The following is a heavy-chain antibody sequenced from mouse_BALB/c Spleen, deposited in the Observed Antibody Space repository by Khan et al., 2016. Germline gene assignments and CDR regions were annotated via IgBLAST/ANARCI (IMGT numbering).Heavy chain of an antibody. Sequence: EVELVESGGGLVKPGGSLKLSCAASGFTFSSYAMSWVRQTPVKRLEWVASISSGGSTFYPDILKGRFTISRDNARNILYLQMSSLRSEDTAMYYCASKVYYFDYWGQGTTLTVSS. CDR1: GFTFSSYA. CDR2: ISSGGST. CDR3: ASKVYYFDY. V-gene: IGHV5-6-5*01. J-gene: IGHJ2*01.